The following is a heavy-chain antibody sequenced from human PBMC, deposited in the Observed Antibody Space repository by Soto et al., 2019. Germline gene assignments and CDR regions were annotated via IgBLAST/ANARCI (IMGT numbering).Heavy chain of an antibody. V-gene: IGHV3-48*04. Sequence: LRLSCAASGFTFSSYSMNWVRQAPGKGLEWVSYISSSGSTIYYADSVKGRFTISRDNAKNSLYLQMNSLRAEDTAVYYCAREGDSSGYYHLAAFDIWGQGTMVTVSS. CDR2: ISSSGSTI. D-gene: IGHD3-22*01. CDR1: GFTFSSYS. J-gene: IGHJ3*02. CDR3: AREGDSSGYYHLAAFDI.